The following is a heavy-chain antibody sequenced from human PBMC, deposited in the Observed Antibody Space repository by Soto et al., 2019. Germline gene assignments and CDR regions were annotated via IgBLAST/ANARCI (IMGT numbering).Heavy chain of an antibody. V-gene: IGHV1-2*04. CDR2: INPNSGGT. CDR1: GYTFTGYY. D-gene: IGHD3-22*01. CDR3: ARSESGLYYYDSSGYSQFDY. J-gene: IGHJ4*02. Sequence: QVQLVQSGAEVKKPGASVKVSCKASGYTFTGYYMHWVRQAPGQGLEWMGWINPNSGGTNYAQKFQGWVTMTGDTSISTAYMELSRLRSDDTAVYYCARSESGLYYYDSSGYSQFDYWGQGTLVTVSS.